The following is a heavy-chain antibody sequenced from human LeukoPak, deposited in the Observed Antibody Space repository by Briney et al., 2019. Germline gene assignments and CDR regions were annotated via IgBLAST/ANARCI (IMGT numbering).Heavy chain of an antibody. J-gene: IGHJ4*02. D-gene: IGHD3-22*01. CDR1: GFTSSSYA. CDR2: ITGSGGDT. CDR3: AKDPYVGGGYHFDS. V-gene: IGHV3-23*01. Sequence: GGSLRLSCAASGFTSSSYAMNWARQAPGKGLEWVSTITGSGGDTYYADSVKGRFTISRDNSKNTLYLQMNSLRAEDTAIYYCAKDPYVGGGYHFDSWGQGSLVTVSS.